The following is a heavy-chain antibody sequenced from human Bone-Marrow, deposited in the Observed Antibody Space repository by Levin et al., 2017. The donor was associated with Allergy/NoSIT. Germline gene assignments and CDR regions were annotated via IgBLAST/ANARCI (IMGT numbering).Heavy chain of an antibody. CDR3: VKSLNTMTIHDGFDF. D-gene: IGHD1/OR15-1a*01. Sequence: GGSLRLSCATSKFIFDDYGMYWVRQAPGKGLEWVSGISWNSGKTHYADSVKGRFIISRDKAKNSLYLQMNSLRTEDTALYYCVKSLNTMTIHDGFDFWGQGTMVTVSA. CDR1: KFIFDDYG. CDR2: ISWNSGKT. J-gene: IGHJ3*01. V-gene: IGHV3-9*01.